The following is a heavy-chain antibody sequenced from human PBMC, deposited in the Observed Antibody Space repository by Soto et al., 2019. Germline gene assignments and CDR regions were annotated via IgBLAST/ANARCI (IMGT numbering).Heavy chain of an antibody. J-gene: IGHJ6*02. D-gene: IGHD5-18*01. CDR1: GGSVSSGSYY. Sequence: TLSLTCTVSGGSVSSGSYYWSWIRQPPGKGPEWIGYIYYSGSTNYNPSLKSRVTISVDTSKNQFSLKLSSVTAADTAVYYCARPLYSYGPMDVWGQGTTVTVSS. V-gene: IGHV4-61*01. CDR3: ARPLYSYGPMDV. CDR2: IYYSGST.